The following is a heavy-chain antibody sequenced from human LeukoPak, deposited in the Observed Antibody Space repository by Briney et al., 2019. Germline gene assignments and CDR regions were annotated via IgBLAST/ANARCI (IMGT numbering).Heavy chain of an antibody. V-gene: IGHV3-23*01. D-gene: IGHD2-15*01. CDR3: ATAPRHCRGDTCFRYYFAF. J-gene: IGHJ4*02. Sequence: GGSLRLSCAASGFTFSSYAMSWVRQAPGKGLEWVSAISGSGGSTYYADSVKGRFTVSRDNSKNTVFVQMNSLRAEDTAIYYCATAPRHCRGDTCFRYYFAFWGQGTLVTVSS. CDR2: ISGSGGST. CDR1: GFTFSSYA.